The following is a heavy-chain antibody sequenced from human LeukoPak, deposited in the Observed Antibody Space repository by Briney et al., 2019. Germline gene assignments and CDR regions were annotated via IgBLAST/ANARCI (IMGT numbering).Heavy chain of an antibody. D-gene: IGHD3-22*01. CDR3: ARDIHDSSGYYYDY. Sequence: GGSLRLSCVASGFTFSGYTMSWVRQAPGKGPEWIPAVSARGDKTYYADSVKGRFTVSRDNSKDTLFLQMISLRAEDTALYYCARDIHDSSGYYYDYWGQGTLVTVSP. V-gene: IGHV3-23*01. J-gene: IGHJ4*02. CDR1: GFTFSGYT. CDR2: VSARGDKT.